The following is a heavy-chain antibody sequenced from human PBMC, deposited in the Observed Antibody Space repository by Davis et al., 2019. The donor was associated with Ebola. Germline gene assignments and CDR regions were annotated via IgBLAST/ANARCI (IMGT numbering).Heavy chain of an antibody. CDR2: ISAYSGST. CDR3: ARDDFWSGSHWFDP. D-gene: IGHD3-3*01. CDR1: GYTFTSYA. Sequence: AASVKVSCKASGYTFTSYAMHWVRQAPGQRLEWMGWISAYSGSTKYELKLQDRVTMTTDTSTSTAYMELSSLRSEDTAVYYCARDDFWSGSHWFDPWGQGTLVTVSS. V-gene: IGHV1-3*01. J-gene: IGHJ5*02.